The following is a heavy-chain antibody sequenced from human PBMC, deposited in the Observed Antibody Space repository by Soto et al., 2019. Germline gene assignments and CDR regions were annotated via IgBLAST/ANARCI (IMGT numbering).Heavy chain of an antibody. CDR3: ARLVVVAPVANA. J-gene: IGHJ5*02. CDR1: GGSISYNSYY. V-gene: IGHV4-39*02. CDR2: IFYTGTT. Sequence: SETLSLTCSVCGGSISYNSYYGGWIRQPPGKGLEWVGGIFYTGTTYYSPSLKDRVTISVDTSKNSFSLNLTSVTAADTAVYFCARLVVVAPVANAWGQGTLVTVSS. D-gene: IGHD2-2*01.